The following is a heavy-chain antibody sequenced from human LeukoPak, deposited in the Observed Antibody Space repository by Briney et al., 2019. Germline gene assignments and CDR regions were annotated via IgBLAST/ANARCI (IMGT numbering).Heavy chain of an antibody. D-gene: IGHD5-24*01. CDR3: AREKMAADY. Sequence: GASVKVSCKASGYTFTSYGISWVRQAPGQGLEWMGWISAYNGNTNYAQKFQGRVTMTRDTSISTAYMELSRLRSDDTAVYYCAREKMAADYWGQGTLVTVSS. J-gene: IGHJ4*02. CDR1: GYTFTSYG. V-gene: IGHV1-18*01. CDR2: ISAYNGNT.